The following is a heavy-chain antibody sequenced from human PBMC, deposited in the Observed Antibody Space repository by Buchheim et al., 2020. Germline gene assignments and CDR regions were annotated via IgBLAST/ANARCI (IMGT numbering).Heavy chain of an antibody. D-gene: IGHD5-12*01. V-gene: IGHV3-30*03. CDR3: ARDREITESGYDYRGPFDY. J-gene: IGHJ4*02. CDR1: GFTFSDYY. Sequence: QVQLVESGGGLVKPGGSLRLSCAASGFTFSDYYMSWIRQAPGKGLEWVAVISYDGSNKYYADSVKGRFTIPRDNSKNTLYLQMNSLRAEDTAVYYCARDREITESGYDYRGPFDYWGQGTL. CDR2: ISYDGSNK.